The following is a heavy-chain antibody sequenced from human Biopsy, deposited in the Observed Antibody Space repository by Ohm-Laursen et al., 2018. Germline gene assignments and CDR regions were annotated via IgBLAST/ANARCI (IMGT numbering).Heavy chain of an antibody. V-gene: IGHV3-30*18. CDR1: GFTFTSYA. CDR3: AKCMTGGSNYYFHH. D-gene: IGHD2-8*01. J-gene: IGHJ4*02. Sequence: SLRLSCAASGFTFTSYAMHWVRQAPGKGLEWVAVISYDGSGEYYADSLQGRFIIARDNSKNTLYLQMNSLRGEDTAVYYCAKCMTGGSNYYFHHCGQGTLVTVSS. CDR2: ISYDGSGE.